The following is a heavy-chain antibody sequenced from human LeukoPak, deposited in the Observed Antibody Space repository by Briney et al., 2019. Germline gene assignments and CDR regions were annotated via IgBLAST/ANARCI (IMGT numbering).Heavy chain of an antibody. CDR1: GYSISSGYY. D-gene: IGHD6-19*01. J-gene: IGHJ4*02. CDR3: ARDNSSGWYGAVGY. V-gene: IGHV4-38-2*02. CDR2: IYHSGST. Sequence: SSETLSLTCTVSGYSISSGYYWGWIRQPPGKGLQWIGTIYHSGSTFYNPSLKSRVTISVDTSKNQFSLKLSSVTAADTAVYYCARDNSSGWYGAVGYWGQGTLVTVSA.